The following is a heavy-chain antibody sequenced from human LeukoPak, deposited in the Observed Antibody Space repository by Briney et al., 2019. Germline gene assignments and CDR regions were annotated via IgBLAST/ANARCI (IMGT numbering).Heavy chain of an antibody. Sequence: SVKVSCKASGGTFSSYAISWVRQAPGQGLEWMGGINPIFGTANYAQKFQGRVTITTDESTSTAYMELSSLRSEDTAVYYCARDRYDSSGYYSCLDYWGQGTLVTVSS. J-gene: IGHJ4*02. V-gene: IGHV1-69*05. D-gene: IGHD3-22*01. CDR2: INPIFGTA. CDR1: GGTFSSYA. CDR3: ARDRYDSSGYYSCLDY.